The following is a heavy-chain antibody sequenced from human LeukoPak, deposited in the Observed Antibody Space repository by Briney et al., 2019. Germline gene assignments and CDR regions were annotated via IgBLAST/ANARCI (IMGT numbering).Heavy chain of an antibody. D-gene: IGHD6-19*01. V-gene: IGHV3-74*01. J-gene: IGHJ4*02. CDR1: GFTLRSHW. CDR3: ARGISSVAGDY. Sequence: GGPLRLSCAASGFTLRSHWMHWVRQVPGKGLVWVSRINNDGSSASYADAVKGRFTISRDNAKNTLYLQMNSLRAEDTAVYYCARGISSVAGDYWGQGTLVTVSS. CDR2: INNDGSSA.